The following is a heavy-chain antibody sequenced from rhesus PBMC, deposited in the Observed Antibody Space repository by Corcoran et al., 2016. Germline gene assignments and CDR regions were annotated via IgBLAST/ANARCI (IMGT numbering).Heavy chain of an antibody. V-gene: IGHV1S2*01. D-gene: IGHD4-23*01. CDR3: ARDSPYRDKYFDL. CDR2: INPYNGNT. Sequence: QVQLVQSGAEVKKPGSSVKVSCKASGYTFTDSYMHWVRQAPRQGLEWMGWINPYNGNTKYAQKFQGRVTMTRDTSTSTAYMELSSLRSEDTAVYYCARDSPYRDKYFDLWGPGTPITISS. CDR1: GYTFTDSY. J-gene: IGHJ2*01.